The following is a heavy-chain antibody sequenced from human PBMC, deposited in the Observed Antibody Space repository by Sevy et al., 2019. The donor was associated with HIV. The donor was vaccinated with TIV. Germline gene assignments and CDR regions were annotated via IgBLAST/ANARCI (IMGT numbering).Heavy chain of an antibody. Sequence: GGSLRLSCAASGFTFSGSAMHWVRQASGKGLEWVGRIRSKANSYATEYAASVKGRFTISRDDSKNTAYLQMNSLKTEDTAVYYCTRQGNYYDSSGYYPHDAFDIWGQGTTVTVSS. CDR1: GFTFSGSA. V-gene: IGHV3-73*01. CDR2: IRSKANSYAT. CDR3: TRQGNYYDSSGYYPHDAFDI. D-gene: IGHD3-22*01. J-gene: IGHJ3*02.